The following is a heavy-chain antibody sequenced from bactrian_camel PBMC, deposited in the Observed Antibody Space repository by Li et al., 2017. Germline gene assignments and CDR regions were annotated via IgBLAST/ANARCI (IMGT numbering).Heavy chain of an antibody. CDR3: AADMHPLCRIVVVQFLGDEYNY. D-gene: IGHD2*01. V-gene: IGHV3-2*01. J-gene: IGHJ4*01. Sequence: VQLVESGGGLVQPGGSLRLSCAASGFTFSTFYMNWVRQAPGKGLEWVSSIYTDGSMTFYSDSVKGRFTISRDNAKNTLYLQMNSLKPEDTAMYYCAADMHPLCRIVVVQFLGDEYNYWGQGTQVTVS. CDR1: GFTFSTFY. CDR2: IYTDGSMT.